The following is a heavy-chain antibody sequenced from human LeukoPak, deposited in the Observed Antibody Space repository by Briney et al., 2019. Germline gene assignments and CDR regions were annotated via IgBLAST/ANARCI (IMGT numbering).Heavy chain of an antibody. Sequence: GGSLRLSCAASGFTFSSYSMNWVRQAPGKGLEWVSSISSSSSYIYYADSVKGRFTISRDNAKNSLYLQMNSLRAEDTAVYYCARGRYCSSTRSCYIDYWGQGTLVTVSS. CDR2: ISSSSSYI. V-gene: IGHV3-21*01. J-gene: IGHJ4*02. CDR3: ARGRYCSSTRSCYIDY. CDR1: GFTFSSYS. D-gene: IGHD2-2*01.